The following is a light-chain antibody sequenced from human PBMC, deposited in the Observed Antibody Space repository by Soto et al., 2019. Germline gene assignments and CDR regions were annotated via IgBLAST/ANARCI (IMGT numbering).Light chain of an antibody. V-gene: IGKV3-11*01. CDR1: QSVSSY. Sequence: EIVLTQSPATLSLSPGERATLSCRASQSVSSYLAWYQQKPGQAPRLLIYDASNRATGIPDRFSGSGSGTDFTLSIRSLEPEDFAVYYCQQRGNWPFTFGPGTKVHIK. J-gene: IGKJ3*01. CDR2: DAS. CDR3: QQRGNWPFT.